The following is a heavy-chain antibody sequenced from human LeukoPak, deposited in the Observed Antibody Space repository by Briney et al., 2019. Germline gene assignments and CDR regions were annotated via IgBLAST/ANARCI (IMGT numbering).Heavy chain of an antibody. J-gene: IGHJ6*03. CDR3: ARDLYYYYYMDV. CDR2: ISYDGSNK. V-gene: IGHV3-30*04. Sequence: GRSLRLSCAASGFTFSSYAMHWVRQAPGKGLEWVAVISYDGSNKYYADSVKGRFTISRDNPKNTLYLQMNSLRAEDTAVYYCARDLYYYYYMDVWGKGTTVTVSS. CDR1: GFTFSSYA.